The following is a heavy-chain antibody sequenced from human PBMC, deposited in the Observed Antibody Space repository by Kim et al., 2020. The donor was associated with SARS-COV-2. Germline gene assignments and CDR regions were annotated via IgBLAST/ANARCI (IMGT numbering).Heavy chain of an antibody. Sequence: SETLPLTCTVSGGSISSSSYYWGWIRQPPGKGLEWIGSIYYSGSTYYNPSLKSRVTISVDTSKNQFSLKLSSVTAADTAVYYCARAAYDILTGYSLDAFDIWGQGTMVTVSS. CDR3: ARAAYDILTGYSLDAFDI. J-gene: IGHJ3*02. V-gene: IGHV4-39*07. D-gene: IGHD3-9*01. CDR1: GGSISSSSYY. CDR2: IYYSGST.